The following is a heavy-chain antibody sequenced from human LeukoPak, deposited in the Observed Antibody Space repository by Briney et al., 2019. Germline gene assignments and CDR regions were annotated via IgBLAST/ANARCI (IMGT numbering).Heavy chain of an antibody. J-gene: IGHJ6*03. V-gene: IGHV4-39*02. Sequence: SETLSLTCTVSGGSISSSSYYWGWIRQPPGRGLEWIGSIYYSGSTYYNPSLKSRVTISVDTSKNQFSLKLSSVTAADTAVYYCARDHEGSSWYPAYYYYYYMDVWGKGTTVTVSS. CDR2: IYYSGST. CDR3: ARDHEGSSWYPAYYYYYYMDV. CDR1: GGSISSSSYY. D-gene: IGHD6-13*01.